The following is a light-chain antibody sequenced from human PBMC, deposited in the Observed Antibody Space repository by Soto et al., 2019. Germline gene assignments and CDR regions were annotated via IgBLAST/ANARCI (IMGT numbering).Light chain of an antibody. CDR1: QSVSSSY. CDR2: GAS. Sequence: EIAMTQSPGTLSLSPGERATLSCRASQSVSSSYLAWYQQKPGQAPRLLIYGASSRATGIPDRFSGSGSGTDFTLTISRLEPEDFAVYYCQQYGSSPPWAFGQGTKVDI. J-gene: IGKJ1*01. V-gene: IGKV3-20*01. CDR3: QQYGSSPPWA.